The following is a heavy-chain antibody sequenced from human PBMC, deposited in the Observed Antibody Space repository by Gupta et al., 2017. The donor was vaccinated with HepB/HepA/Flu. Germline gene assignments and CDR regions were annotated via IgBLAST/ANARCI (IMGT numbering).Heavy chain of an antibody. CDR1: GFTFSSYY. V-gene: IGHV3-21*01. D-gene: IGHD6-19*01. J-gene: IGHJ4*02. CDR3: ARDRAVAGVVDY. CDR2: ISSSSTYI. Sequence: EVQLVESGGGLVTPWGSLRLSCAASGFTFSSYYMNWVRQAPGQGLEWVSSISSSSTYIYDADSVKGRFTSSRDNAKNSLYLQMNSRRAEDTAVYDCARDRAVAGVVDYWGQGTLVTVSS.